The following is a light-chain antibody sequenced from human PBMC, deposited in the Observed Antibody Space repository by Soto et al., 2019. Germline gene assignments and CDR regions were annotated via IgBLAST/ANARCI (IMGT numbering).Light chain of an antibody. CDR1: SSDIGGYHY. CDR3: SSYAGSRNVI. J-gene: IGLJ2*01. Sequence: QSVLAQPPSASGSPGQSVTISCSGTSSDIGGYHYVSWYQQHPGKAPKLVIYDVTERPSGVPDRFYGSKSGNTASLTVTGLQAEDEADYYCSSYAGSRNVIFGGGTQLTVL. V-gene: IGLV2-8*01. CDR2: DVT.